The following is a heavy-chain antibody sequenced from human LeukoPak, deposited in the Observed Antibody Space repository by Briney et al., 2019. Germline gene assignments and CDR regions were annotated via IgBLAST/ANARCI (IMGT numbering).Heavy chain of an antibody. CDR1: GFTFSSYA. CDR2: ISYDGSNK. D-gene: IGHD3-3*01. Sequence: GGSLRLSCAASGFTFSSYAMPWVRQAPGKGLEWVAVISYDGSNKYYADSVKGRFTISRDNSKNTLYLQMNSLRAEDTAVYYCAKGNDFWSGHNWFDPWGQGTLVTVSS. V-gene: IGHV3-30-3*01. J-gene: IGHJ5*02. CDR3: AKGNDFWSGHNWFDP.